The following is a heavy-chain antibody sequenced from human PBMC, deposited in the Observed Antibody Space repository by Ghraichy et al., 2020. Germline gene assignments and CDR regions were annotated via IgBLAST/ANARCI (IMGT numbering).Heavy chain of an antibody. D-gene: IGHD6-6*01. CDR3: ARDIAARPSADDVVHFDI. CDR2: INPNSGGT. V-gene: IGHV1-2*04. J-gene: IGHJ3*02. CDR1: GYTFTGYY. Sequence: ASVKVSCKASGYTFTGYYMHWVRQAPGQGLEWMGWINPNSGGTNYAQKFQGWVTMTRDTSISTAYMELSRLRSDDTAVYYCARDIAARPSADDVVHFDIWGQGTMVTVSS.